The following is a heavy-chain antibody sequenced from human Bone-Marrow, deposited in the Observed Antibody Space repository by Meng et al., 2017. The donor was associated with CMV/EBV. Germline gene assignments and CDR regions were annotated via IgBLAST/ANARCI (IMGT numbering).Heavy chain of an antibody. CDR3: AKIGPLMSYDFWSGYRYGYYGMDV. D-gene: IGHD3-3*01. CDR2: VNWNSDNI. Sequence: GGSLRLSCVASGFRFDDYAMHWVRQAPGKGLEWVSGVNWNSDNIAYADSVKGRFTISRDNAKSSLYLQVNSLRAEDTAVYYCAKIGPLMSYDFWSGYRYGYYGMDVWVQGTTVTVSS. V-gene: IGHV3-9*01. J-gene: IGHJ6*02. CDR1: GFRFDDYA.